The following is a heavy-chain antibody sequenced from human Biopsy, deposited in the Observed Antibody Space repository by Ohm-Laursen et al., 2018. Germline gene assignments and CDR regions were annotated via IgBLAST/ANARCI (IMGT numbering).Heavy chain of an antibody. Sequence: SLRLSCTAFGFTFRKYAMSWVRQAPGKGLELVSTIGNTGATFYADSVKGRFIISRDTSKNTVYLQMNSLGVEDTAVYYCVKGTQLLEDWGQGTQVTVSS. CDR1: GFTFRKYA. J-gene: IGHJ4*02. CDR3: VKGTQLLED. V-gene: IGHV3-23*01. D-gene: IGHD3-10*01. CDR2: IGNTGAT.